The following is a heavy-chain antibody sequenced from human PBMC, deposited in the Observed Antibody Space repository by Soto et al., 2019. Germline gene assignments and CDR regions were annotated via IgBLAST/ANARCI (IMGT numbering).Heavy chain of an antibody. D-gene: IGHD5-18*01. CDR2: IRSKAYGGTT. CDR1: GFTFGDYA. V-gene: IGHV3-49*03. CDR3: TRERRYSYGYYYYGMDV. Sequence: GGSLRLSCTASGFTFGDYAMSWFRQAPGKGLEWVGFIRSKAYGGTTEYAASVKGRFTISRDDSKSIAYLQMNSLKTEDTAVYYCTRERRYSYGYYYYGMDVWGQGTTVTVSS. J-gene: IGHJ6*02.